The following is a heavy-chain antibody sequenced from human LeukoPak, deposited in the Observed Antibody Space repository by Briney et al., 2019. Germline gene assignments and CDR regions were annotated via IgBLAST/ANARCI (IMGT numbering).Heavy chain of an antibody. CDR2: IGTAGDT. CDR1: GFTFSSYD. V-gene: IGHV3-13*01. D-gene: IGHD3-10*01. Sequence: GGSLRLSCAASGFTFSSYDMHWVRQATGKGLEWVSAIGTAGDTYYPGSVKGRFTISRENAKNSLYLQMNSLRAGDTAVHYCARARNWFGLPDYWGQGTLVTVSS. CDR3: ARARNWFGLPDY. J-gene: IGHJ4*02.